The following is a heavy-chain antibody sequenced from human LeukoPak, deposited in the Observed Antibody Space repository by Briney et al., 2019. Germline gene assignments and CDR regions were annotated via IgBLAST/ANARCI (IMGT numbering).Heavy chain of an antibody. CDR1: RYTFTSYD. Sequence: GASVTVSCKASRYTFTSYDINWVRQATGQGLEWMGSMNPNSGNTGYAQKFQGRVTITRNTSISTAYMELSSLRSEDTAVYYCARGHSSTPFDYWGQGTLVTVSS. V-gene: IGHV1-8*03. D-gene: IGHD6-13*01. CDR3: ARGHSSTPFDY. CDR2: MNPNSGNT. J-gene: IGHJ4*02.